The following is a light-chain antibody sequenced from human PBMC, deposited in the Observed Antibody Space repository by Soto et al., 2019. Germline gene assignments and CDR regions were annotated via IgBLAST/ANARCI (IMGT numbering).Light chain of an antibody. CDR1: SSDVGGYNY. Sequence: QSALTQPASVSGSPGQSITISCTGASSDVGGYNYVSWYQQHPGKAPKLMIYEVSHRPSEISNRFSGSKSGNTAPLTISGLQAEDEADYYCSSYTSSTTLHVFGTGTKVTVL. CDR2: EVS. V-gene: IGLV2-14*01. J-gene: IGLJ1*01. CDR3: SSYTSSTTLHV.